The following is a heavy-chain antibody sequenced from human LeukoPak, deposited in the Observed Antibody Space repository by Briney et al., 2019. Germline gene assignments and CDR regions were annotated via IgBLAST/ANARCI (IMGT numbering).Heavy chain of an antibody. CDR3: ALVGATTLGVFDY. Sequence: ASVKVSCKASGGTFSSYAIGWVRQAPGQGLEWMGRIIPILGIANYAQKFQGRVTITADKSTSTAYMELSSLRSEGTAVYYCALVGATTLGVFDYWGQGTLVTVSS. V-gene: IGHV1-69*04. CDR2: IIPILGIA. J-gene: IGHJ4*02. D-gene: IGHD1-26*01. CDR1: GGTFSSYA.